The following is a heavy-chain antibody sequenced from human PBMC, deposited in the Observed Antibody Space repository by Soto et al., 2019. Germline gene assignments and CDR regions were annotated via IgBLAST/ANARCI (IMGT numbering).Heavy chain of an antibody. CDR3: AKGPHTNVGWPYYFES. V-gene: IGHV3-48*02. CDR2: SSPRGDTI. Sequence: QTGGSLRLSCTASGFSLANYPMNWVRQTPGKGLEWISYSSPRGDTIYYADSVEGRFTISRDNARNSLSLHMSSLRDEDSALYYCAKGPHTNVGWPYYFESWGQGVPVTVSS. D-gene: IGHD6-19*01. CDR1: GFSLANYP. J-gene: IGHJ4*02.